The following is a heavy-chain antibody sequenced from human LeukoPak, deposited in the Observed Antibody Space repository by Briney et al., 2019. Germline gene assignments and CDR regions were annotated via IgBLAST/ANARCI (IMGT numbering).Heavy chain of an antibody. V-gene: IGHV3-48*04. CDR3: ARVIGSYGDSAY. CDR1: GFKFGSFS. J-gene: IGHJ4*02. D-gene: IGHD4-17*01. Sequence: GGSLRLSCAASGFKFGSFSMNWVRQAPGKGLEWLSYITSDSSSTYYSDSVKGRFTISRHNAKNSLYLQMNSLRAEDTAVYYCARVIGSYGDSAYWGQGTLVTASS. CDR2: ITSDSSST.